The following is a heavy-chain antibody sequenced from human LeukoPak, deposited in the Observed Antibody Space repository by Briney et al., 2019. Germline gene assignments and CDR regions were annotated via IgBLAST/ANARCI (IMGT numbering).Heavy chain of an antibody. CDR3: ARRKGEQWLVRYYYYMDV. D-gene: IGHD6-19*01. Sequence: PSETLSLTCAVYGGSFSGDFWSWIRQSPGKGLEWIGEINHGGSTTYNPSLKSRVTISVDTSKNQFSLKLSSVTAADTAVYYCARRKGEQWLVRYYYYMDVWGKGTTVTISS. CDR2: INHGGST. CDR1: GGSFSGDF. J-gene: IGHJ6*03. V-gene: IGHV4-34*01.